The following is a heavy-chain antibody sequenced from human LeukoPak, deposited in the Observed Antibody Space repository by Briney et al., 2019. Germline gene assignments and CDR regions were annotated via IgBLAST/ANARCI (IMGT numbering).Heavy chain of an antibody. V-gene: IGHV3-7*01. CDR2: IKEDGGEK. CDR3: ARDRGGYCSSSSRYSHFDY. J-gene: IGHJ4*02. CDR1: GFTFSGYW. D-gene: IGHD2-2*01. Sequence: PGGSLRLSCAASGFTFSGYWMSWVRQAPGKGLEWVANIKEDGGEKYYMDSVKGRFTISRDNAKNSLYLQMNSLRVEDTALYYCARDRGGYCSSSSRYSHFDYWGQGTLVTVSS.